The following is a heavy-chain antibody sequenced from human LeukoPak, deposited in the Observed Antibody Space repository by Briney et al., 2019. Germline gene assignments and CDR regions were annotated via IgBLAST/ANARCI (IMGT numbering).Heavy chain of an antibody. Sequence: PGTSLRLSCAASGFTFSSYAMTWVRQAPGKGPEWVSSITVSSGSTFYADSVKGRFTISRDNSKNTLYLQINSLRVEDTALYYCAKVLAGNFRLAPAHGYWGQGTLVTVSS. CDR1: GFTFSSYA. CDR3: AKVLAGNFRLAPAHGY. J-gene: IGHJ4*02. V-gene: IGHV3-23*01. CDR2: ITVSSGST. D-gene: IGHD6-19*01.